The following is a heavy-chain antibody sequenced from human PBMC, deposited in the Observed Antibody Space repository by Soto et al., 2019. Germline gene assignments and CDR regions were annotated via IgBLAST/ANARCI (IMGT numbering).Heavy chain of an antibody. CDR2: IVVGSGDT. CDR3: AAGVPEQIAAGSYCFDF. Sequence: GASVKVSCKTSGFTFSRSAVQWVRQARGQSLEWIAWIVVGSGDTDYLYKFLDRVTMTRDMSTSTVYMELSSLTSEDTAVYYCAAGVPEQIAAGSYCFDFWGQGTLVTVSS. D-gene: IGHD3-10*01. V-gene: IGHV1-58*01. CDR1: GFTFSRSA. J-gene: IGHJ4*02.